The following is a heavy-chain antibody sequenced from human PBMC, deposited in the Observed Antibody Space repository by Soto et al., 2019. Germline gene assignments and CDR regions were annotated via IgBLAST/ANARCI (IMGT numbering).Heavy chain of an antibody. J-gene: IGHJ4*02. CDR3: ARDQLSDLVVVPAAMTPPGY. V-gene: IGHV3-33*01. Sequence: QVQLVESGGGVVQPGRSLRLSCAASGFTFSSYGMHWVRQAPGKGLEWVAVIWYDGSNKYYADSVKGRFTISRDNSKNTLYLQMNSRRAEDTAVYYCARDQLSDLVVVPAAMTPPGYWGQGTLVTVSS. CDR1: GFTFSSYG. CDR2: IWYDGSNK. D-gene: IGHD2-2*01.